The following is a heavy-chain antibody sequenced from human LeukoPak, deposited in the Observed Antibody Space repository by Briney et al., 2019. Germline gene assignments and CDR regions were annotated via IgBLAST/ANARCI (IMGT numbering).Heavy chain of an antibody. CDR3: ARVMVRGVIDNYSDY. D-gene: IGHD3-10*01. CDR2: IIPIFGTA. J-gene: IGHJ4*02. CDR1: GGTFSSYA. V-gene: IGHV1-69*13. Sequence: SVKVSCKASGGTFSSYAISWVRQAPGQGLEWMGGIIPIFGTANYAQKFQGRVTITADESTSTAYMELSSLRSEDTAVYYCARVMVRGVIDNYSDYWGQGTLVTVSS.